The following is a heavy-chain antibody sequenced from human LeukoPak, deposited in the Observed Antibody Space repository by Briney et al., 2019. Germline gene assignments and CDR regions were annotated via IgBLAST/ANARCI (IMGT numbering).Heavy chain of an antibody. V-gene: IGHV3-33*01. CDR1: GFTFSNYG. CDR3: ARGHCSGGSCFYGMGV. J-gene: IGHJ6*04. Sequence: PGGSLRLSCAASGFTFSNYGMHWVRQTPGKGLEWVAVIWYDGSNKYYADSVQGRFTISRDNSKNMLYLQMNSLRAEDTAVYYCARGHCSGGSCFYGMGVWGKGTTVTVSS. D-gene: IGHD2-15*01. CDR2: IWYDGSNK.